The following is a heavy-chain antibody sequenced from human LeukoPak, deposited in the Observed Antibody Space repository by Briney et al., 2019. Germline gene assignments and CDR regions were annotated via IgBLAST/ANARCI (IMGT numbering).Heavy chain of an antibody. V-gene: IGHV3-11*01. D-gene: IGHD2-2*01. CDR3: ARGRGKIRYCSSTSCYGGDY. CDR1: GFTFSDYY. J-gene: IGHJ4*02. CDR2: ISSSGSTI. Sequence: GGSLRLSCAASGFTFSDYYMSWIRQAPGKGLEWVSYISSSGSTIYYADSVKGRFTISRDNAKNSLYLQMNSLRAEDTAVYYCARGRGKIRYCSSTSCYGGDYWGQGTLVTVSS.